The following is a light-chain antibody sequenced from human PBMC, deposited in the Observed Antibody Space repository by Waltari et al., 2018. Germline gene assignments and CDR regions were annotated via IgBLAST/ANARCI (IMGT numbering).Light chain of an antibody. CDR2: GAS. Sequence: EIVLTQSPGTLSLSPGERATLSCRASQSVSSSYLAWYQQKPGQAPRLLLYGASNRATGIPDRFSGSASGTDCTLTISSLESEDFAVYHCQQYGSLPYTFGQGNKLEIK. CDR1: QSVSSSY. V-gene: IGKV3-20*01. CDR3: QQYGSLPYT. J-gene: IGKJ2*01.